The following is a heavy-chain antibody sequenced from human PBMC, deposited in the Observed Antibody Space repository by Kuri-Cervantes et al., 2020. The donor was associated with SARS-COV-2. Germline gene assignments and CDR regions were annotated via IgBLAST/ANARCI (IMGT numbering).Heavy chain of an antibody. D-gene: IGHD6-13*01. J-gene: IGHJ4*02. Sequence: GESLKISCAASGFTFSSYAMSWVRQAPGKGLEWVLAISGSGGSTYYADSVKGRFTISRDNSKNTLYLQMNSLRAEDTAVYHCAKKFESSGIAAAGTEMYFDYWGQGTLVTVSS. CDR2: ISGSGGST. CDR1: GFTFSSYA. CDR3: AKKFESSGIAAAGTEMYFDY. V-gene: IGHV3-23*01.